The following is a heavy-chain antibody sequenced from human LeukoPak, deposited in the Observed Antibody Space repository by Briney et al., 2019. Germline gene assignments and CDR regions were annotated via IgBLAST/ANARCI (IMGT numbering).Heavy chain of an antibody. CDR2: INHSGST. D-gene: IGHD6-13*01. Sequence: SETLSPTCAVYGGSFSGYYWNWIRQPPGKGLEWVGEINHSGSTNYNPSLKSRVTISVDTSKNQFSLKLSSVTAADTAVYYCARGYSRSSSYYMDVWGKGTTVTVSS. CDR1: GGSFSGYY. V-gene: IGHV4-34*01. J-gene: IGHJ6*03. CDR3: ARGYSRSSSYYMDV.